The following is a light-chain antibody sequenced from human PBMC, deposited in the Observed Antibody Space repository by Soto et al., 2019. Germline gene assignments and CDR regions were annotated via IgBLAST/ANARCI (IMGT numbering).Light chain of an antibody. CDR2: LGS. CDR3: MQALQPLLI. CDR1: QSLLHSNGYNY. V-gene: IGKV2-28*01. J-gene: IGKJ4*01. Sequence: DIVMTQSPLSLPVTPGEPASISCRSSQSLLHSNGYNYLDWYLQRPGQSPQLLIYLGSHLASGVPDRFSGSGTGTDFTLKISRVQAEDVGVYYCMQALQPLLIFGGGTKVEIK.